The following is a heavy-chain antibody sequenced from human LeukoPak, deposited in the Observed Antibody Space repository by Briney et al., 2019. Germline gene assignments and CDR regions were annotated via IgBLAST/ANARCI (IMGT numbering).Heavy chain of an antibody. CDR1: GGTFSNYA. CDR2: IIPIFGTA. V-gene: IGHV1-69*13. J-gene: IGHJ4*02. D-gene: IGHD6-13*01. Sequence: ASVKVSCKASGGTFSNYAITWLRQAPGQGLEWMGGIIPIFGTANYAQKFQGRVTITADESTSTAYMELSSLRSDDTAVYYCARGTLAAIRLGYFDFWGQGTLVAVSS. CDR3: ARGTLAAIRLGYFDF.